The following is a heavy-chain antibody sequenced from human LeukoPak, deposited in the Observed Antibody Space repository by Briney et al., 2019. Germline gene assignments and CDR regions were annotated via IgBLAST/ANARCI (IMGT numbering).Heavy chain of an antibody. D-gene: IGHD3-10*01. Sequence: SETLSLTCAVYGGSFSGYYWSWIRQPPWKGLEWIGEINHSGSTNYNPSLKSRVTISVDTSKNQFSLKLSSVTAADTAVYYCARALRRITMVRGALAFDYWGQGTLVTVSS. CDR2: INHSGST. CDR1: GGSFSGYY. CDR3: ARALRRITMVRGALAFDY. V-gene: IGHV4-34*01. J-gene: IGHJ4*02.